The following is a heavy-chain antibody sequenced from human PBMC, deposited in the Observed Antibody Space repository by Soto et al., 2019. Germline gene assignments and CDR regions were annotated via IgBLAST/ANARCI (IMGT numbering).Heavy chain of an antibody. D-gene: IGHD2-2*01. CDR1: GVSVSNGPHY. Sequence: SETLSLTCEVSGVSVSNGPHYWTWIRQPPGKGLVWIGFLYYGGTNYNPSLKSRLTIALDTSKNQISLNLSSVTAADTAVYYVVRGLRLTARPDDEYYYYALDVWGQGTTVTVSS. V-gene: IGHV4-61*01. CDR3: VRGLRLTARPDDEYYYYALDV. J-gene: IGHJ6*02. CDR2: LYYGGT.